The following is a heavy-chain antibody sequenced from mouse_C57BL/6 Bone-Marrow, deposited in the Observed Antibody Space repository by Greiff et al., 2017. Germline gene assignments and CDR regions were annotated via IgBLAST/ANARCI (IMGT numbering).Heavy chain of an antibody. Sequence: VQLQQPGAELVRPGTSVKLSCKASGYTFTSYWMHWVKQRPGQGLEWIGVIDPSDSYTNYNQKFKGKATLTVDTSSSTAYMQLSSLTSEDSAVYYCARRRGYYDYDGDWYCDVWGTGTTVTVSS. CDR3: ARRRGYYDYDGDWYCDV. CDR1: GYTFTSYW. D-gene: IGHD2-4*01. J-gene: IGHJ1*03. CDR2: IDPSDSYT. V-gene: IGHV1-59*01.